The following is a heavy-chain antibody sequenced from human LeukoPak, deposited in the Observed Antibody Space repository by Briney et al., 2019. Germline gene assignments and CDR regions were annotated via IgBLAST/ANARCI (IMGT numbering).Heavy chain of an antibody. CDR1: GSIFGNHW. J-gene: IGHJ5*02. D-gene: IGHD3-10*01. CDR2: INQDGSEK. V-gene: IGHV3-7*01. CDR3: ARASPLPYYSRAWFDP. Sequence: GGSLRLSCTASGSIFGNHWMSWVRQAPGKGLEWVANINQDGSEKYYLDSVRGRFNISRDNAKNSLYLQMNSLRAEDTAVYYCARASPLPYYSRAWFDPWGQGTLVTVSS.